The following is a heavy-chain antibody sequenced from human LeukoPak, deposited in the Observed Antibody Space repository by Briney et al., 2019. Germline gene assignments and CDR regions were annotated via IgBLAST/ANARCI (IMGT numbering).Heavy chain of an antibody. CDR2: IDWDGGTI. Sequence: GSLRLSCAASGLTFDDYTMHWVRQTPGKGLEWVSLIDWDGGTIYYADSVKGRFTISRDNSKNSLYLQMNSLRTEDTALYYCTKDSGLKTAGIFDSWGQGTLVTVSS. CDR1: GLTFDDYT. J-gene: IGHJ4*02. CDR3: TKDSGLKTAGIFDS. D-gene: IGHD6-13*01. V-gene: IGHV3-43*01.